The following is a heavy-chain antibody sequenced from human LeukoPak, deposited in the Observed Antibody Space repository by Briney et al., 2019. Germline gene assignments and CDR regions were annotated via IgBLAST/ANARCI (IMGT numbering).Heavy chain of an antibody. CDR3: AKGSGYYPFDY. J-gene: IGHJ4*02. D-gene: IGHD3-22*01. CDR1: GFTFSSYA. V-gene: IGHV3-23*03. Sequence: GGSLRLSCEISGFTFSSYAMSWVRQAPGKGLEWVSVIYSGGSTYYADSVKGRFTISRDNSKNTLYLQMNSLRAEDTAVYYCAKGSGYYPFDYWGQGTLVTVSS. CDR2: IYSGGST.